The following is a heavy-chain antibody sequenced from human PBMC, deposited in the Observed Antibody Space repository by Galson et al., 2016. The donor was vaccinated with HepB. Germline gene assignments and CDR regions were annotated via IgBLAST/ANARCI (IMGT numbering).Heavy chain of an antibody. CDR3: ARGPHYDDLTGDLYGLDI. D-gene: IGHD3-9*01. Sequence: SLRLSCAASGFTFSTSSMNWVRQAPGRGLEWVSSISGSSYYIYYADLVKGRFTISRDNAKNSIYLQMDSLRADDTAVYYCARGPHYDDLTGDLYGLDIWGQGTTVTVSS. CDR2: ISGSSYYI. V-gene: IGHV3-21*01. J-gene: IGHJ6*02. CDR1: GFTFSTSS.